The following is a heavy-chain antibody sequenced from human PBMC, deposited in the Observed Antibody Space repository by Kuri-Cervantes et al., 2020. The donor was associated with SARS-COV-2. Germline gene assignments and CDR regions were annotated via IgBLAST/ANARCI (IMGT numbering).Heavy chain of an antibody. CDR3: ARSNKRWLQLRVFDY. Sequence: LRLSCTVSGGSISSGDYYWSWIRQPPGKGLEWIGYIYYSGSTYYNPSLKSRVTISVDTSKNQFSLKLSSVTAADTAVYYCARSNKRWLQLRVFDYWGQGTLVTVSS. CDR1: GGSISSGDYY. J-gene: IGHJ4*02. V-gene: IGHV4-30-4*01. D-gene: IGHD5-24*01. CDR2: IYYSGST.